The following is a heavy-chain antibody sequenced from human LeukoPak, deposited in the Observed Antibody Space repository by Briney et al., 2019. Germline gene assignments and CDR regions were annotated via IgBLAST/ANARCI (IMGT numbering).Heavy chain of an antibody. CDR2: IFYSGST. V-gene: IGHV4-30-4*01. CDR1: GGSISSGDYY. D-gene: IGHD2-15*01. J-gene: IGHJ4*02. Sequence: SETLSLTCTVSGGSISSGDYYWSWVRQPPGKGLEWIGSIFYSGSTYYNPSLKSRVSISVDTSKNQFSLKLSSVTAADTAVYYCARDMLTCSGGSCYSSGFDYWGREPWSPSPQ. CDR3: ARDMLTCSGGSCYSSGFDY.